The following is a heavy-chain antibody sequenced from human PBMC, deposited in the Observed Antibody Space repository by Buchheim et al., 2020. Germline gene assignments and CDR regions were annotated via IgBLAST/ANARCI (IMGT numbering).Heavy chain of an antibody. CDR2: AYYTGTT. J-gene: IGHJ4*02. Sequence: QLQLQESGPGLVKPSETLSLTCFVSGDSIGSSSYYWGWVRQSPGKGLEWIAIAYYTGTTFYNPSLKSRVTIPLLTSKSQFSLKMNSVTAADTAVYYCASGTILWFRTIDFWGQGAL. CDR3: ASGTILWFRTIDF. CDR1: GDSIGSSSYY. V-gene: IGHV4-39*01. D-gene: IGHD3-10*01.